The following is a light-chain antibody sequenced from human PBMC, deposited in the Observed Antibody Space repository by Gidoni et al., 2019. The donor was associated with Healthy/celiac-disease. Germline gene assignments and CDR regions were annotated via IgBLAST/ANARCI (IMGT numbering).Light chain of an antibody. CDR2: GAS. CDR3: QQYGSSPVA. V-gene: IGKV3-20*01. Sequence: EIVLPQSPVTLSLSPGERATLSCRASQSVSSSYLAWYQQKPGQAPRLLIYGASSRDTGIPDRFSGSGSGTDFTLTISRLEPEDFAVYYCQQYGSSPVAFGQGTKVEI. CDR1: QSVSSSY. J-gene: IGKJ1*01.